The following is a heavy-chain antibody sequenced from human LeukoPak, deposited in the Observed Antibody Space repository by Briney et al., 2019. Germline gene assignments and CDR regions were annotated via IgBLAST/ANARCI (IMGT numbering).Heavy chain of an antibody. CDR3: AGQLGLQLLYTEYFQH. CDR2: ISGSGAST. V-gene: IGHV3-23*01. CDR1: GFTFSSYS. J-gene: IGHJ1*01. Sequence: GGSLRLSCTASGFTFSSYSLNWVRQAPGKGLEWVSAISGSGASTYYADSVKGRFTISRDNSKNTLYLQMNSLRAEDTAVYYCAGQLGLQLLYTEYFQHWGQGTLVTVSS. D-gene: IGHD2-2*02.